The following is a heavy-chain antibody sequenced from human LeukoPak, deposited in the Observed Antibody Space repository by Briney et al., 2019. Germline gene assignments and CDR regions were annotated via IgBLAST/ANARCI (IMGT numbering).Heavy chain of an antibody. CDR2: INSDGSIT. J-gene: IGHJ4*02. D-gene: IGHD5-12*01. CDR3: AEVATIGC. V-gene: IGHV3-74*01. CDR1: GITFRRYW. Sequence: GSLRLSCAAPGITFRRYWMDWVRPAPGKGLVWVSRINSDGSITSYADSVKGRFTISRDNAKNTLYLQMNSLRAEDTAVYYCAEVATIGCWGQGTLVTVSS.